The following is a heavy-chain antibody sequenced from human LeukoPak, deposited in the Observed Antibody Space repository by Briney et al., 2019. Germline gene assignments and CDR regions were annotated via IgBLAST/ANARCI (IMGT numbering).Heavy chain of an antibody. V-gene: IGHV4-38-2*02. J-gene: IGHJ4*02. Sequence: SETLSLTCTVSGYSISSGYYWGWIRQPPGKGLEWIGSIYHSGSTYYNPSLKSRVTISVDTSKNQFSLKLSSVTAADTAVYYCASVTIYGSGSYYTVFRIFDYWGQGTLVTVSS. CDR2: IYHSGST. CDR3: ASVTIYGSGSYYTVFRIFDY. CDR1: GYSISSGYY. D-gene: IGHD3-10*01.